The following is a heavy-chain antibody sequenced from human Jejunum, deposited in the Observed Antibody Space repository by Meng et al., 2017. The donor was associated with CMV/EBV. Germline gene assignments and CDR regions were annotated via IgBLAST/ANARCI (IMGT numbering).Heavy chain of an antibody. CDR1: GYTFTTYG. CDR2: SSTSNGNT. D-gene: IGHD1-26*01. J-gene: IGHJ4*02. Sequence: QVQRVQFGAEVKKPGASVKVSCKTSGYTFTTYGISWVRQAPGQGLEWVGWSSTSNGNTNYAQTLQGRLTMTTDTSTSTAYMELRSLRSDDTAVYYCARVEVGITSGDYWGQGTLVTVPS. V-gene: IGHV1-18*01. CDR3: ARVEVGITSGDY.